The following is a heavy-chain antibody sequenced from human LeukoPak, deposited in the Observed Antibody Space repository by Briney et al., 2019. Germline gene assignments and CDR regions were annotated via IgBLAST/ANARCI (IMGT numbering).Heavy chain of an antibody. CDR2: IYSGGST. CDR3: AGRRDGFDI. CDR1: GFTVSSNY. Sequence: GGFLRLSCAASGFTVSSNYMNWVRQAPGKGLEWVSVIYSGGSTYYGDSVKGRFTISRDNSKNTLSLQMNSLRVEDTALYYCAGRRDGFDIWGQGTMVTVSS. J-gene: IGHJ3*02. V-gene: IGHV3-53*01.